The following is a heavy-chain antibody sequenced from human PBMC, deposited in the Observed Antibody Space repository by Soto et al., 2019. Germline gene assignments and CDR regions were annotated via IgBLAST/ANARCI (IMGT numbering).Heavy chain of an antibody. V-gene: IGHV4-30-4*01. CDR3: ARERRCISTSCYFWFDP. CDR2: IYYSGST. CDR1: GGSISSGDYY. D-gene: IGHD2-2*01. Sequence: QVQLQESGPGLVKPSQTLSLTCTVSGGSISSGDYYWSWIRQPPGKGLEWIGYIYYSGSTYYNPSLKSRVTISVDTSNNQFPLKLSSVTAADTAVYYCARERRCISTSCYFWFDPWGQGTLVTVSS. J-gene: IGHJ5*02.